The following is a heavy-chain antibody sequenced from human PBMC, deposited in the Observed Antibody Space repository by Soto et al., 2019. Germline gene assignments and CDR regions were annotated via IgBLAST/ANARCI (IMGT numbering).Heavy chain of an antibody. V-gene: IGHV1-3*01. CDR1: GYTFTNYA. Sequence: QVQLVQSGVEVKKPGASVKVSCKASGYTFTNYAVHWVRQAPGQRLEWMGWINVGNGNTKFSQKFQGRVTITRDTSASTAYMELSSLRSEDVAVYYCATLLLYYGDYSYFDYWGQGTLITVSS. J-gene: IGHJ4*02. D-gene: IGHD4-17*01. CDR2: INVGNGNT. CDR3: ATLLLYYGDYSYFDY.